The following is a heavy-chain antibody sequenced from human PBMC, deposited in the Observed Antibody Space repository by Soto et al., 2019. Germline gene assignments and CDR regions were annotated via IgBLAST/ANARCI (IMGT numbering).Heavy chain of an antibody. CDR1: AASFSKYY. CDR3: ASVTFGGVVLAH. D-gene: IGHD3-16*01. Sequence: SETLSLTCTVSAASFSKYYWSWIRQPPGKGLEWIGYIYFNGNTNYNPSLNRRVTISLDTSKKQIYLNLTSVTDADTAGYYCASVTFGGVVLAHWGQGTLVTVS. CDR2: IYFNGNT. V-gene: IGHV4-59*01. J-gene: IGHJ4*02.